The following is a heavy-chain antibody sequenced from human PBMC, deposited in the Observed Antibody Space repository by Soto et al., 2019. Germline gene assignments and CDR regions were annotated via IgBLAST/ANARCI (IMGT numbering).Heavy chain of an antibody. CDR3: AKDRSGIVGAGFDY. CDR2: ISYDGSNK. CDR1: GFTFSSYG. J-gene: IGHJ4*02. D-gene: IGHD1-26*01. Sequence: QVQLMESGGGVVQPGRSLRLSCAASGFTFSSYGMHWVRQAPGKGLEWVAVISYDGSNKYYADSVKGRFTISRDNSKNTLYLQMTSLRAADTVVYYCAKDRSGIVGAGFDYWGQGTLVTVSS. V-gene: IGHV3-30*18.